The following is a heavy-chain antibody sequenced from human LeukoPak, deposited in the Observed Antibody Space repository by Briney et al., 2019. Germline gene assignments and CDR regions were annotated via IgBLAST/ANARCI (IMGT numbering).Heavy chain of an antibody. CDR2: IYYSGST. CDR3: ARVSLLRYFDKSNYYYYYYMDV. D-gene: IGHD3-9*01. Sequence: KPSETLSLTCTVSGGSISSYYWSWIRQPPGKGLEWIGYIYYSGSTNYNPSLKSRVTISVDTSKNQFSLKLSSVTAADTAVYYCARVSLLRYFDKSNYYYYYYMDVWGKGTTVTVSS. V-gene: IGHV4-59*08. CDR1: GGSISSYY. J-gene: IGHJ6*03.